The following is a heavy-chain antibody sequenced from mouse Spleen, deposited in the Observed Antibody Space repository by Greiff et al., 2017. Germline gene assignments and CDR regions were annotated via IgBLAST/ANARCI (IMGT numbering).Heavy chain of an antibody. CDR2: INPYNGDT. V-gene: IGHV1-20*01. D-gene: IGHD1-1*01. CDR3: ARGPYYDGSYVKGEYYAMDY. J-gene: IGHJ4*01. Sequence: LKESGPELVKPGASVKISCKASGYSFTGYFMNWVMQSHGKSLEWIGRINPYNGDTFYNQKFKGKATLTVDKSSSTAHMELRSLTSEDSAVYYCARGPYYDGSYVKGEYYAMDYWGQGTSVTVSS. CDR1: GYSFTGYF.